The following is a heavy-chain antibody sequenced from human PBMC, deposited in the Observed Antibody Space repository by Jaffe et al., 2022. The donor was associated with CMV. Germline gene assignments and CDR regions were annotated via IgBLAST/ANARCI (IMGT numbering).Heavy chain of an antibody. J-gene: IGHJ4*02. Sequence: EVQLLASGGDLVQPGGSLRLSCVASGFTFRNFALAWVRQAPGKGLEWVANINNAGDSTYYTASVRGRFTISRDQAKNTLYLQMSSLGVEDTAMYFCAKGRGPYCDNDCQGRVLDFWGQGTLVTVSS. V-gene: IGHV3-23*01. CDR1: GFTFRNFA. CDR3: AKGRGPYCDNDCQGRVLDF. CDR2: INNAGDST. D-gene: IGHD2-21*01.